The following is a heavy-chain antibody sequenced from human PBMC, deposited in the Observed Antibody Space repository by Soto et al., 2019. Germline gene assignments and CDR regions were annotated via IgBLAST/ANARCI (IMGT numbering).Heavy chain of an antibody. V-gene: IGHV3-23*01. D-gene: IGHD6-13*01. CDR2: ISGSGGST. Sequence: GGSLRLSCAASGFTFSSYAMSWVRQAPGKGLEWVSAISGSGGSTYYADSVKGRFTISRDNSKNTLYLQMNSLRAEDTAVYYCAKVDLNSSSWYYFDYWGQGTLVTVSS. CDR1: GFTFSSYA. CDR3: AKVDLNSSSWYYFDY. J-gene: IGHJ4*02.